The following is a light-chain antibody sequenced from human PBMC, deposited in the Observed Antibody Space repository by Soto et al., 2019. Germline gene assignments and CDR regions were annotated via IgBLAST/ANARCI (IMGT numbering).Light chain of an antibody. J-gene: IGKJ4*01. CDR3: QQSYNSPLT. Sequence: DIPMTQSPSSLSASVGDRVTLTCRASQTIATYLTWFQQKPGKPPKLLIYAASTLHGGVPLRFSGSGSGTEFTLTISSLQPEDFASYYCQQSYNSPLTFGGGTKVQIK. V-gene: IGKV1-39*01. CDR2: AAS. CDR1: QTIATY.